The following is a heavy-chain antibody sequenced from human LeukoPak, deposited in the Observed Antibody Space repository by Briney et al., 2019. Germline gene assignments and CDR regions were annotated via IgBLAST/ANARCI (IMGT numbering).Heavy chain of an antibody. CDR2: IYYSGST. CDR3: ARRNYYGSGSSN. CDR1: GFTFSNYA. V-gene: IGHV4-39*01. Sequence: GSLRLSCAASGFTFSNYAMSWVRQAPGKGLEWIGSIYYSGSTYYNPSLKSRVTISVDTSKNQFSLKLSSVTAADTAVYYCARRNYYGSGSSNWGQGTLVTVSS. D-gene: IGHD3-10*01. J-gene: IGHJ4*02.